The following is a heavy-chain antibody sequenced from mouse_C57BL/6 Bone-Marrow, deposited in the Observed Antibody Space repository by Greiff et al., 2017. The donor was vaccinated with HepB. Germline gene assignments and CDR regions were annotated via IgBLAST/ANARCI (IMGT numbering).Heavy chain of an antibody. V-gene: IGHV7-1*01. CDR3: ARDAYDGTGAY. CDR1: GFTFSDFY. D-gene: IGHD2-3*01. Sequence: EVQWVESGGGLVQSGRSLRLSCATSGFTFSDFYMEWVRQAPGKGLEWIAASRNKANDYTTEYSASVKGRFIVSRDTSQSILYLQMNALRAEDTAIYYCARDAYDGTGAYWGQGTLVTVSA. J-gene: IGHJ3*01. CDR2: SRNKANDYTT.